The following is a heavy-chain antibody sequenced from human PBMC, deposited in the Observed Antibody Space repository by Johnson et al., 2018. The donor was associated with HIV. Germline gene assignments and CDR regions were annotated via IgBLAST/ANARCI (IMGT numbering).Heavy chain of an antibody. CDR3: ASLGGLDAAFDI. Sequence: EVQLFESGGGLVQPGGSRRLSCAAAGFPFDDYGMSWVRQAPGKGLEWVSVINSGGGTYYTDSVQGRFTFSRDNSKNTVYLQMNSLRVEDTAVYYRASLGGLDAAFDIWGQGTMVTVSS. CDR1: GFPFDDYG. V-gene: IGHV3-23*01. J-gene: IGHJ3*02. D-gene: IGHD3-10*01. CDR2: INSGGGT.